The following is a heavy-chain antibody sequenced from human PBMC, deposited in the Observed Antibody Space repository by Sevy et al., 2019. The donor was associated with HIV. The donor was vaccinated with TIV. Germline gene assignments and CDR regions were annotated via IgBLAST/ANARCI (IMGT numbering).Heavy chain of an antibody. D-gene: IGHD3-22*01. CDR2: ISYDKSER. V-gene: IGHV3-30*03. Sequence: GESLKISCAASGFTFGSYGMHWVRQAPGRGLEWVSFISYDKSERYYGDSVGGRFTISRDNFKNTLWLQMNSLRPEDTAVYYCARDNSGYFHFDYWGQGTLVTVSS. J-gene: IGHJ4*02. CDR3: ARDNSGYFHFDY. CDR1: GFTFGSYG.